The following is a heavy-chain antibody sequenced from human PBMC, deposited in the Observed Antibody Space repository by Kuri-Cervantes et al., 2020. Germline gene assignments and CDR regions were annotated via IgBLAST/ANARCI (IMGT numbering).Heavy chain of an antibody. CDR2: IRSRAYGGTT. D-gene: IGHD2-15*01. CDR3: ARGGGYCSGGFCSLFDY. J-gene: IGHJ4*02. V-gene: IGHV3-49*03. Sequence: GESLKISCTDSGFTFGDYAMNWIRQAPGKGLEWVGLIRSRAYGGTTEYAASVEGRFTISRDDSQRIAYLQMNSLNTEDTAVYYCARGGGYCSGGFCSLFDYWGQGTLVTVSS. CDR1: GFTFGDYA.